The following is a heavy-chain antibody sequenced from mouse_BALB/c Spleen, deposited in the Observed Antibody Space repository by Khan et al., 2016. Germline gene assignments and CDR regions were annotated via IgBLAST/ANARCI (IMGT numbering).Heavy chain of an antibody. D-gene: IGHD1-1*01. Sequence: EVQLQESGPGLVKPSQSLSLTCTVTGYSITSDYAWNWIRQFPGNKLEWMGYISYSGSTSYNPSLKSRISITRDTSKNQSFLQLHSVTTEDTATYYCARSWPFYGDYGSQGTTLTVSS. CDR2: ISYSGST. V-gene: IGHV3-2*02. CDR3: ARSWPFYGDY. J-gene: IGHJ2*01. CDR1: GYSITSDYA.